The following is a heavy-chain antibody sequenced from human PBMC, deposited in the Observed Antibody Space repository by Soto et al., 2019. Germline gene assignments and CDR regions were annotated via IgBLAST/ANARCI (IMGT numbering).Heavy chain of an antibody. CDR2: INHSGST. CDR3: ARGEPDGRFGKLSKYYYYYYMDV. J-gene: IGHJ6*03. Sequence: SETLSLTCAVYGGSFSGYYWSWIRQPPGKGLEWIGEINHSGSTNYNPSLKSRVTISVDTSKNQFSLKLSSVTAADTAVYYCARGEPDGRFGKLSKYYYYYYMDVWGKGTTVTVSS. D-gene: IGHD3-10*01. V-gene: IGHV4-34*01. CDR1: GGSFSGYY.